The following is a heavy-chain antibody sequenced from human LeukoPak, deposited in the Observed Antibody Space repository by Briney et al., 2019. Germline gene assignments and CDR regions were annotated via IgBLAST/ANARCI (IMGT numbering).Heavy chain of an antibody. Sequence: GGSLRLSCAASGFTFSGYWMSWVRQAPGKGLEWVANIKQDGSEKYYVDSVKGRFTISRDNAKNSLYLQMNSLRAEDTAVYYCAKDRGGYYFDCWGQGTLVTVSS. CDR1: GFTFSGYW. CDR3: AKDRGGYYFDC. D-gene: IGHD3-10*01. J-gene: IGHJ4*02. CDR2: IKQDGSEK. V-gene: IGHV3-7*01.